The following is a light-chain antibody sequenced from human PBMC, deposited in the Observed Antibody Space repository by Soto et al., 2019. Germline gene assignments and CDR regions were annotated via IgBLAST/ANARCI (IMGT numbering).Light chain of an antibody. CDR1: SSNIGAGYD. Sequence: VLTQPPSVSGAPGQRLTISCTGSSSNIGAGYDVHWYQQLPGTAPKLLIYANTARPSGVPARFSGSKSGTSASLAINGLQTEDEADYYCQSYDSSLRGSVFGTGTKVTVL. CDR2: ANT. CDR3: QSYDSSLRGSV. V-gene: IGLV1-40*01. J-gene: IGLJ1*01.